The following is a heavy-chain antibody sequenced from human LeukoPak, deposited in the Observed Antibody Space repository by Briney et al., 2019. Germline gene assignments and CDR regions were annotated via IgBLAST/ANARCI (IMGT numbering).Heavy chain of an antibody. D-gene: IGHD4-17*01. CDR2: IYYSGST. J-gene: IGHJ6*02. V-gene: IGHV4-59*08. CDR3: ARTVRYYGMDV. CDR1: GGSISSYY. Sequence: SGTLSLTCTVSGGSISSYYWSWIRQPPGQGLEWIGYIYYSGSTNYNPSLKSRVTISVDTSKNQFSLKLSSVTAADTAVYYCARTVRYYGMDVWGQGTTVTVSS.